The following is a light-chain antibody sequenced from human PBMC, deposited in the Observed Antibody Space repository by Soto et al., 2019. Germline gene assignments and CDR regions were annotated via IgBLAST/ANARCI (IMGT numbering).Light chain of an antibody. CDR3: SSYTSSNTHV. V-gene: IGLV2-14*01. CDR1: SNDVGIYNY. CDR2: EVT. J-gene: IGLJ1*01. Sequence: QSVLTQPASVSGSPGQSITISCTGTSNDVGIYNYVSWYQQHPGKAPRLIIYEVTNRPSGVSDRFSGSKSDNTASLTISGLQAEDEADYYCSSYTSSNTHVFGTGTKVTVL.